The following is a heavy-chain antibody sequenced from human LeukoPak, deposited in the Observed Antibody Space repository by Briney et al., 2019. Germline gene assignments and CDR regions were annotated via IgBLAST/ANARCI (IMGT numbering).Heavy chain of an antibody. V-gene: IGHV1-69*05. J-gene: IGHJ5*02. CDR2: IIPIVGTA. CDR3: ARTSAAMVIGWFDP. Sequence: GVSVKVSCNASGGTFSSYAISWVRQAPGQGLEWMGGIIPIVGTANYAQKFQGRVTITTDESTSTAYMELSTLRSEDTAVYYCARTSAAMVIGWFDPWGQGTLVTVSS. CDR1: GGTFSSYA. D-gene: IGHD5-18*01.